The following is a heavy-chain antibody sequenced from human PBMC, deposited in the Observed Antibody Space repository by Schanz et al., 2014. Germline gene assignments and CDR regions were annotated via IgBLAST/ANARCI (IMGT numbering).Heavy chain of an antibody. CDR2: IKSKTDGGTR. CDR3: AKGRFGELSAFDI. V-gene: IGHV3-15*01. CDR1: GFTLSNYA. D-gene: IGHD3-10*01. J-gene: IGHJ3*02. Sequence: EVQLLESGGGLVQPGGSLRLSCAASGFTLSNYAMSWVRQAPGKGLQWVARIKSKTDGGTRDYAAPVKGRFTISTDDSKNTVYLQMNSLRAEDTAVYYCAKGRFGELSAFDIWGQGTMVTVSS.